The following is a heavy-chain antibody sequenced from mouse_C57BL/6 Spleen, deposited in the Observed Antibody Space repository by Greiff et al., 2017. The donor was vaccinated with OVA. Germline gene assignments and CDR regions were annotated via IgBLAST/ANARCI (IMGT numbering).Heavy chain of an antibody. CDR3: TRDYGSWFAY. CDR2: IDPETGGT. D-gene: IGHD1-1*02. J-gene: IGHJ3*01. V-gene: IGHV1-15*01. CDR1: GYTFTDYE. Sequence: QVQLQQSGAELVRPGASVTLSCTASGYTFTDYEMHWVKQTPVHGLEWIGAIDPETGGTAYNQKFKGKAILTADKSSSTAYMELRSLTSEDSADYYCTRDYGSWFAYWGQGTLVTVSA.